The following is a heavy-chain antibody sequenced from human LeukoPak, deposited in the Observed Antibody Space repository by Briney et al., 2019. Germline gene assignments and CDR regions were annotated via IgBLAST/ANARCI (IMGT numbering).Heavy chain of an antibody. J-gene: IGHJ4*02. V-gene: IGHV1-69*04. CDR3: AKDWGAWRIRPNLEQGGDEDY. CDR2: IIPILGIA. CDR1: GGTFSSYA. Sequence: SVKVSCKASGGTFSSYAISWVRQAPGQGLEWMGRIIPILGIANYAQKFQGRVTITADKSTSTAYMELSSLRAEDTAVYYCAKDWGAWRIRPNLEQGGDEDYWGQGTLVTVSS. D-gene: IGHD3-3*01.